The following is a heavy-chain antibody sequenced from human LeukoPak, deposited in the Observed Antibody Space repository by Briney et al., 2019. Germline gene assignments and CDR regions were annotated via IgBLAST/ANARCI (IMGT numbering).Heavy chain of an antibody. Sequence: PSETLSLXCAVYGESYSGYYWSWIRQPPGKGLESIGEINHSGSTNYNPPLKSRVTISVDTSKNQLSLKLSSVSAADTAVYYSARLPSLSRDYYYYMDVWGKGTTVTVSS. CDR2: INHSGST. CDR3: ARLPSLSRDYYYYMDV. J-gene: IGHJ6*03. CDR1: GESYSGYY. V-gene: IGHV4-34*01. D-gene: IGHD6-6*01.